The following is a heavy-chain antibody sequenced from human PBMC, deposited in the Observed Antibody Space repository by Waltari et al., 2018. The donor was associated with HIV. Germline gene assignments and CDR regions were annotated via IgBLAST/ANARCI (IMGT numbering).Heavy chain of an antibody. CDR3: SMSHRGAFFGDN. Sequence: QVRLEQYGAEVKEPGASVKVSCKTSGYKFTDYDINWVRRAPGQGLEWMGWMNPDSGSTGYAQKFQARVSMTMNTAKSTAFLDMRDLRSQDTAVYYCSMSHRGAFFGDNWGQGTAITVSS. CDR1: GYKFTDYD. V-gene: IGHV1-8*01. CDR2: MNPDSGST. D-gene: IGHD3-3*01. J-gene: IGHJ4*02.